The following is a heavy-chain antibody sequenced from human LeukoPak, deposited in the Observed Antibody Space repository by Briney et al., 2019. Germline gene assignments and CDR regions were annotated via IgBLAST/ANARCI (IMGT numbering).Heavy chain of an antibody. CDR2: IYTSGST. Sequence: PSETLSLTCTVSGGSISSYYWSWIRQPAGKGLEWIGRIYTSGSTNSSPSLKSRVTLSLDKSKNQFSLKLSSVTAADTAVYYCARGGSHLWQPFDSWGQGTLVTVSS. CDR3: ARGGSHLWQPFDS. D-gene: IGHD5-18*01. V-gene: IGHV4-4*07. J-gene: IGHJ4*02. CDR1: GGSISSYY.